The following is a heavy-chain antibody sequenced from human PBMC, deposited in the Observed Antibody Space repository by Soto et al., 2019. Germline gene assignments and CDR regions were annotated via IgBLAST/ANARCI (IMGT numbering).Heavy chain of an antibody. CDR2: IIPIFGTA. CDR3: ARDAYQGSDNWFDP. D-gene: IGHD2-2*01. Sequence: ASVKVSCKASGGTFSSYAISWVRQAPGQGLEWMGGIIPIFGTANYAQKFQGRVTITADKSTSTAYMELNSLRAEDTAVYYCARDAYQGSDNWFDPWGQGTLVTVSS. CDR1: GGTFSSYA. J-gene: IGHJ5*02. V-gene: IGHV1-69*06.